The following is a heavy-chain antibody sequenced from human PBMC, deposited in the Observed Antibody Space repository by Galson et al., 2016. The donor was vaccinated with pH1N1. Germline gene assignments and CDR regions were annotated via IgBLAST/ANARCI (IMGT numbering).Heavy chain of an antibody. CDR1: GGSFSHYY. V-gene: IGHV4-34*01. J-gene: IGHJ6*02. Sequence: ETLSLTCAVYGGSFSHYYWSWIRQSPGKGLEWIGEITHSGTTHYNASLKSRVSMSVDTSRNQFSLKLSSVTAADTAVYYCARLSLGGHTETYGMDVWGQGTTIIVSS. CDR3: ARLSLGGHTETYGMDV. D-gene: IGHD3-10*01. CDR2: ITHSGTT.